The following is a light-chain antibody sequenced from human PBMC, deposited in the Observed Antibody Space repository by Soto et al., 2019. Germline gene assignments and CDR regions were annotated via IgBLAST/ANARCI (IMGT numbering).Light chain of an antibody. Sequence: QSVLTQPPSVSGAPGQRVTISCTGSSSNIGAGFDVHWYQQFPGTAPQLLIYGNNNRPSGVPDRFSGSKSGTSASLAITGLQAEDEADYYCQSYDSSLSGSVFGGGTKVTVL. CDR1: SSNIGAGFD. CDR2: GNN. CDR3: QSYDSSLSGSV. J-gene: IGLJ3*02. V-gene: IGLV1-40*01.